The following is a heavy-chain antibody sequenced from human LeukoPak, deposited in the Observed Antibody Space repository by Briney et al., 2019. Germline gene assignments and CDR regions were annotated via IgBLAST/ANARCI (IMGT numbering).Heavy chain of an antibody. D-gene: IGHD6-6*01. J-gene: IGHJ4*02. CDR3: ARDQEYSSSPAPDY. CDR1: GYTFTNFG. V-gene: IGHV1-18*01. CDR2: ISAYNGNT. Sequence: ASVKVSCKASGYTFTNFGISWVRQAPGQGLEWMGWISAYNGNTNYAQKLQGRVTMTTDTSTSTAYMELRSLRSDDTAVYYCARDQEYSSSPAPDYWGQGTLVTVSS.